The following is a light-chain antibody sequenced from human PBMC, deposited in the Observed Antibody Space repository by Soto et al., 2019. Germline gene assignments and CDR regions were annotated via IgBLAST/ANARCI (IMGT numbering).Light chain of an antibody. V-gene: IGLV4-69*02. Sequence: QPVLTQSPSASASLGASVKLTCTLSSGHSSYTIAWHQQQPEKGLRYLMTLNSDGSHSKGDGIPVRFSGSSSGAERYLSISSLQSEDEADYYCQTWGTGIEVFGGGTKLTVL. CDR1: SGHSSYT. J-gene: IGLJ3*02. CDR3: QTWGTGIEV. CDR2: LNSDGSH.